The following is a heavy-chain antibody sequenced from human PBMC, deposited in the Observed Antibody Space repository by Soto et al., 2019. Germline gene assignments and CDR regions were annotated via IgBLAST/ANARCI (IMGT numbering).Heavy chain of an antibody. D-gene: IGHD6-13*01. V-gene: IGHV4-30-4*01. CDR2: IYYSGST. CDR3: AGLIAAARNFDY. Sequence: PSETLXLTCTVSGGXISSGDYYWSWIRQPPGKGLEWIGYIYYSGSTYYNPSLKSRVTISVDTSKNQFSLKLSSVTAADPAVYYGAGLIAAARNFDYWGKGTLVTVSS. CDR1: GGXISSGDYY. J-gene: IGHJ4*02.